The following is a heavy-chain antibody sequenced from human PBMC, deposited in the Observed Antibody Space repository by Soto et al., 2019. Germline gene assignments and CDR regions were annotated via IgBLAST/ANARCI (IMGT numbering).Heavy chain of an antibody. CDR2: INIGGDTT. Sequence: VGSLRLSCGVSGFTFSNYAMSWVRQAPGKGLEWVSAINIGGDTTYYADSVKGRFTMSRDNSKNTLYLQMNSLRAEDTAVYYCAKLLVTQMHYYYYGLDVWGQGTTVTVSS. D-gene: IGHD2-21*02. V-gene: IGHV3-23*01. J-gene: IGHJ6*02. CDR1: GFTFSNYA. CDR3: AKLLVTQMHYYYYGLDV.